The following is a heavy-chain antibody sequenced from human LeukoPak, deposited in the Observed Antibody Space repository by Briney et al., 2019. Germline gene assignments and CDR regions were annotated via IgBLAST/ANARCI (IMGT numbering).Heavy chain of an antibody. V-gene: IGHV1-18*01. J-gene: IGHJ3*02. Sequence: ASVKVSCKASGYTFTSHGSSWVRQAPGQGLEWMGWISAYHGNTNYAQKLEGRVTMTTDTSTSTAYMELRSLRSDDTAVYYCARDPVIDAFDIWGQGTMVTVSS. D-gene: IGHD2-21*01. CDR2: ISAYHGNT. CDR3: ARDPVIDAFDI. CDR1: GYTFTSHG.